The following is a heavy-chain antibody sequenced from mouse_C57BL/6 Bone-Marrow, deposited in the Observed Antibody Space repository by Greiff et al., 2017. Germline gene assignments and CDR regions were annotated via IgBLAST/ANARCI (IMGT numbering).Heavy chain of an antibody. Sequence: EVNVVESGAGLVKPGGSLKLSCAASGFTFSSYAMSWVRQTPEKRLGWVAYISSGGDYIYYADTVKGRFTISRDNARNTLYLQMSSLKSEDTSMYYCTRECAMAYWRQGASVTVSS. V-gene: IGHV5-9-1*02. CDR3: TRECAMAY. CDR2: ISSGGDYI. J-gene: IGHJ4*01. CDR1: GFTFSSYA.